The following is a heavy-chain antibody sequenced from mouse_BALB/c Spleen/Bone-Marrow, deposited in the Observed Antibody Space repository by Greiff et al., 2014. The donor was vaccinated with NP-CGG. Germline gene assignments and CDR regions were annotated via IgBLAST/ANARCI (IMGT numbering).Heavy chain of an antibody. V-gene: IGHV1-69*02. D-gene: IGHD2-2*01. CDR3: TRWLPYAMDY. Sequence: QVQLKHSGAELVRPGASVKLSCKASGYTFTNYWINWVKQRPGQGLEWIGNIYPSDSYTNYNQKFKDKATLTVDKSSSTAYMQLSSPTSEDSAVYYCTRWLPYAMDYWGQGTSVTVSS. CDR2: IYPSDSYT. J-gene: IGHJ4*01. CDR1: GYTFTNYW.